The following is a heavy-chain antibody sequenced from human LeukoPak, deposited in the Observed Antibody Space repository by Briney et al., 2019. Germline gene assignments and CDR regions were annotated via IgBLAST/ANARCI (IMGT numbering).Heavy chain of an antibody. D-gene: IGHD5-18*01. Sequence: GGSLRLSCAASGFIFSSYTMNWVRQAPGKGLEWVSSISGSGDYKYYTDSVKGRFTISRDNAKNSLYLQMNSLRAEDTAVYFCASGAGGVDTVPGVAPIYYYFYMDVWGKGTTVAVSS. J-gene: IGHJ6*03. CDR2: ISGSGDYK. CDR3: ASGAGGVDTVPGVAPIYYYFYMDV. V-gene: IGHV3-21*01. CDR1: GFIFSSYT.